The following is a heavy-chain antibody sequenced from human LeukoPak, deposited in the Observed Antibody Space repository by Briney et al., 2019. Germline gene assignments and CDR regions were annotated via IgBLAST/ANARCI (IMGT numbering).Heavy chain of an antibody. J-gene: IGHJ6*02. Sequence: PETLSLTCTVSGGSISSYYWSWIRQPAGKGLEWIGRIYTSGSTNYNPSLKGRVTMSVDTSKNQFSLKLSSVTAADTAVYYCAREGPTPHYYYYYYGMDVWGQGTTVTVSS. V-gene: IGHV4-4*07. CDR1: GGSISSYY. D-gene: IGHD4-11*01. CDR3: AREGPTPHYYYYYYGMDV. CDR2: IYTSGST.